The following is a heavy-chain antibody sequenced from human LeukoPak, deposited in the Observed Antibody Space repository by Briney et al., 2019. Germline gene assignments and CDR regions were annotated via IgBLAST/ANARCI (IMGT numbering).Heavy chain of an antibody. J-gene: IGHJ4*02. V-gene: IGHV3-23*01. Sequence: GGSLRLSCAASGFTLSSYAMSWVRQAPGKGLQWVSGISSSGGSTYYVDSVKGRFTISTDNSKNTLYLQMNSLRAEDTAVYYCARSLSLRFSGPRRPYYFDSWGQGTLVTVFS. CDR1: GFTLSSYA. D-gene: IGHD3-16*02. CDR3: ARSLSLRFSGPRRPYYFDS. CDR2: ISSSGGST.